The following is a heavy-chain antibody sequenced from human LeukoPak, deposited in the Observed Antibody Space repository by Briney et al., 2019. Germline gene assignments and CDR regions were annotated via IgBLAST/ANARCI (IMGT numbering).Heavy chain of an antibody. CDR1: GFTFSSNS. Sequence: GGSLRLSCAPSGFTFSSNSMNWVRQAPGKGLGWDSSIISSSSYIYYADSVKGRFTISRDNAKNSLYLQMNSLRAEDTAVYYCARGVVVVAATPDYWGQGTLVTVSS. CDR2: IISSSSYI. D-gene: IGHD2-15*01. J-gene: IGHJ4*02. V-gene: IGHV3-21*01. CDR3: ARGVVVVAATPDY.